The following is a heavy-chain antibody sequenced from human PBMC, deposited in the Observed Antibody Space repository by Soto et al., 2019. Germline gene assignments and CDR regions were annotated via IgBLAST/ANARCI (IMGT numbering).Heavy chain of an antibody. CDR1: GFPFSSYV. J-gene: IGHJ4*02. CDR2: ISGGGSNT. Sequence: EVQLLESGGGLVQRGGSLRLSCAASGFPFSSYVMSWVRQAPGKGLEWVSGISGGGSNTFYADSVKGRFTISRDNSKNTLLLQMNSLGAEDPAVYYCAKDSNKYSSSLRGRYFDYWGQGMGVTVSS. V-gene: IGHV3-23*01. D-gene: IGHD4-4*01. CDR3: AKDSNKYSSSLRGRYFDY.